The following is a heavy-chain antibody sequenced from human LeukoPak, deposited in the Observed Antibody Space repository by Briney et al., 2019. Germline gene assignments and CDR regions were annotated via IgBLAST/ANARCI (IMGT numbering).Heavy chain of an antibody. CDR2: IGAGGAYI. CDR1: GFTFTNYA. J-gene: IGHJ6*03. CDR3: AKVVATMIIYYYYYMDV. D-gene: IGHD3-16*01. Sequence: PGGSLRLSCAASGFTFTNYAMTWVRQAPGKGLEWVSVIGAGGAYIYYTDSVKGRFTISRDNSKNTLYLQMSSLRAEDTAVYYCAKVVATMIIYYYYYMDVWGKGTTVTVSS. V-gene: IGHV3-23*01.